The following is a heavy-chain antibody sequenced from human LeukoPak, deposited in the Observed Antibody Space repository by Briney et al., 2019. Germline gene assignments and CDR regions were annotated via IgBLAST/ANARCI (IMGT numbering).Heavy chain of an antibody. D-gene: IGHD3-9*01. CDR2: IIPIFGTA. Sequence: ASVKVSCKASGGTFSSYAISWVRQAPGQGLEWMGGIIPIFGTANYAQKFQGRVTMTRDTSTSTVYMELSSLRSEDTAVYYCASGYDILTGYHTFDYWGQGTLVTVSS. V-gene: IGHV1-69*05. J-gene: IGHJ4*02. CDR3: ASGYDILTGYHTFDY. CDR1: GGTFSSYA.